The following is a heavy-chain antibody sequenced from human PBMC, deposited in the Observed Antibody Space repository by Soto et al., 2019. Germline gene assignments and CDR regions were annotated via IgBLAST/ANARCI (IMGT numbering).Heavy chain of an antibody. J-gene: IGHJ6*02. CDR3: ARETYGSGSYYYYYYYGMDV. D-gene: IGHD3-10*01. V-gene: IGHV3-7*01. CDR2: IKQDGSEK. Sequence: GGSLRLSCAASGFTFSSYWMSWVRQAPGKGLEWVANIKQDGSEKYYVDSVKGRFTISRDNAKNSLYLQMNSLRAEDTAVYYCARETYGSGSYYYYYYYGMDVWGQGTTVTVSS. CDR1: GFTFSSYW.